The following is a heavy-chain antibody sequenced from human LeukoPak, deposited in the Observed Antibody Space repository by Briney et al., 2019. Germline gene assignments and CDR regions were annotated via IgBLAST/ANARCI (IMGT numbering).Heavy chain of an antibody. CDR1: GYTFTGYY. J-gene: IGHJ4*02. CDR2: INPNSGGT. D-gene: IGHD3-22*01. CDR3: ARGYYYDSSGYYPFDY. Sequence: ASVKVSCRASGYTFTGYYMHWVRQAPGQGLEWMGWINPNSGGTNYAQKFQGRVTMTRDTSINTAYMELSRLRSDDTAVYYCARGYYYDSSGYYPFDYWGQGTLVTVSS. V-gene: IGHV1-2*02.